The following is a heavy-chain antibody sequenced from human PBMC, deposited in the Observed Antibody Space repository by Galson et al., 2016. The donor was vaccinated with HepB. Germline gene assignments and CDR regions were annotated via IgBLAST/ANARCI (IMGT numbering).Heavy chain of an antibody. Sequence: SLRLSCAASGFTFSAYGMHWVRQAPGEGLVWVSRIESNGINTYYADFVRGRFTISRDNAKNTLYLQMNSLRDEDTAVYYCARSLIGDFIWGQGTLVTVSS. CDR3: ARSLIGDFI. CDR1: GFTFSAYG. D-gene: IGHD7-27*01. J-gene: IGHJ4*02. CDR2: IESNGINT. V-gene: IGHV3-74*01.